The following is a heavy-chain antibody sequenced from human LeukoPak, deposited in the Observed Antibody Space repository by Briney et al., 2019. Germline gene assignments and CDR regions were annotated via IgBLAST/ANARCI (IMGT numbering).Heavy chain of an antibody. Sequence: PGGSLRLSCAASGFTFSSYWMSWVRQAPGKGLEWVANIKQDGSEKYYVYSVKGRFTIPRDNAKNSLYLQMNSLRAEDTAVYYCARDPQDSSSWYFDYWGQGTLVTVSS. CDR2: IKQDGSEK. J-gene: IGHJ4*02. V-gene: IGHV3-7*01. CDR3: ARDPQDSSSWYFDY. CDR1: GFTFSSYW. D-gene: IGHD6-13*01.